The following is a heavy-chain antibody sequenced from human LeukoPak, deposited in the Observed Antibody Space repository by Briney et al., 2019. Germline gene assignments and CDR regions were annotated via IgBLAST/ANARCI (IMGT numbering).Heavy chain of an antibody. D-gene: IGHD1-1*01. J-gene: IGHJ6*02. CDR1: GYTFTSYG. CDR3: ASGPTRGYKFGSMGGHHFYYGMDV. V-gene: IGHV1-18*01. Sequence: GASVKVSCKASGYTFTSYGISWVRQAPGQGLEWLGWIRVQNGQTKYAQSLQGRVTMTTDTSTSTAYMELRSLRSADTAVYYCASGPTRGYKFGSMGGHHFYYGMDVWGQGTTVIVSS. CDR2: IRVQNGQT.